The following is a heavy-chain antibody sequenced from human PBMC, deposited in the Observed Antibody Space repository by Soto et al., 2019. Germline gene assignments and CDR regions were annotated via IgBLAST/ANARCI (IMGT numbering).Heavy chain of an antibody. CDR2: IYYSGST. CDR1: GGSISSGDYY. CDR3: ARDKYDFWSGYVENWFDP. V-gene: IGHV4-30-4*01. J-gene: IGHJ5*02. Sequence: LCGGSISSGDYYWSWIRQPPGKGLEWIGYIYYSGSTYYNPSLKSRVTISVDTSKNQFSLKLSSVTAADTAVYYCARDKYDFWSGYVENWFDPWGQGTLFTVSS. D-gene: IGHD3-3*01.